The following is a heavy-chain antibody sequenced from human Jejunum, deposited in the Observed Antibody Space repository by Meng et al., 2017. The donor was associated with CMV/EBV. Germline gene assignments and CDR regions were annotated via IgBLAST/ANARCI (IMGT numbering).Heavy chain of an antibody. CDR2: FYSSDTY. CDR3: ARGPGASTREGFDH. D-gene: IGHD1-26*01. CDR1: GGSINNYY. J-gene: IGHJ4*02. Sequence: VSLKESGPGLVNPSETLSLTCTVSGGSINNYYWSWIRQSAGKGLEWIGRFYSSDTYNYHPSLNSRVTMSLDTSKKQFSLILSSVTAADTARYYCARGPGASTREGFDHWGLGTLVTVSS. V-gene: IGHV4-4*07.